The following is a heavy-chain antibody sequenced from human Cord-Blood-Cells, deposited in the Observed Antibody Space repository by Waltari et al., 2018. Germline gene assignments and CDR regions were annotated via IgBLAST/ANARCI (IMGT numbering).Heavy chain of an antibody. J-gene: IGHJ4*02. CDR2: TYYRYKWYN. V-gene: IGHV6-1*01. D-gene: IGHD3-16*01. CDR3: ARDFSGLGGLKIPYYFDY. CDR1: GDSVSSNSAA. Sequence: QVQLQQSGPGLVQPSQTLSLTCAISGDSVSSNSAAWNWIRQSPSRGLEWRGRTYYRYKWYNDYAVSVKSRITINPDTSKNQFSLQLNSVTPEDTAVYYCARDFSGLGGLKIPYYFDYWGQGTLVTVSS.